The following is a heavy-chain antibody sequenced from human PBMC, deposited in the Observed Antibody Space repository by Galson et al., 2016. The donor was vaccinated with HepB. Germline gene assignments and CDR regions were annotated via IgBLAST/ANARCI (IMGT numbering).Heavy chain of an antibody. J-gene: IGHJ4*02. Sequence: SLRLSCAASGFTFSSYWMSWVRQAPGKGLEWVANMKQDGSEKYYVDSVKGRFTISRDNAKNSLYLQMNSLRAEDTAVYYCARNLLFDWLSRADFDYWGQGTLVTASS. CDR1: GFTFSSYW. CDR3: ARNLLFDWLSRADFDY. V-gene: IGHV3-7*03. CDR2: MKQDGSEK. D-gene: IGHD3-9*01.